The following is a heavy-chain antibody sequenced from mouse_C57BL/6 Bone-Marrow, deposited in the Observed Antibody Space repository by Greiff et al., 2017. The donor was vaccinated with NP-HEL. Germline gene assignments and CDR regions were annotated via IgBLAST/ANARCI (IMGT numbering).Heavy chain of an antibody. CDR3: ARGGNYGSPWFAY. CDR1: GYSFTDYN. D-gene: IGHD1-1*01. V-gene: IGHV1-39*01. Sequence: EVKLMESGPELVKPGASVKISCKASGYSFTDYNMNWVKQSHGKSLEWIGVINPNYGTTSYNQKFKGKATLTVDQSSSTAYMQLNSLTSEDSAVYYCARGGNYGSPWFAYWGQGTLVTVSA. CDR2: INPNYGTT. J-gene: IGHJ3*01.